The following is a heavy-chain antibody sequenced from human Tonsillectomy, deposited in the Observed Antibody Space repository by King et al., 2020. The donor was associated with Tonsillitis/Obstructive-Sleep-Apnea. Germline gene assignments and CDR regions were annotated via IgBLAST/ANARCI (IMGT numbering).Heavy chain of an antibody. Sequence: VQLVESGGGVVQPGRSLRLSCAASGFTFSSYAMHWVRQAPGKGLEWVAVISYDGSNKYYADSVKGRFTLSRDNSKNTLYLQMNSLRAEDTAGYYCARDQGTSYSLDYWGQGTLVTVSS. CDR3: ARDQGTSYSLDY. J-gene: IGHJ4*02. D-gene: IGHD1/OR15-1a*01. CDR1: GFTFSSYA. V-gene: IGHV3-30*04. CDR2: ISYDGSNK.